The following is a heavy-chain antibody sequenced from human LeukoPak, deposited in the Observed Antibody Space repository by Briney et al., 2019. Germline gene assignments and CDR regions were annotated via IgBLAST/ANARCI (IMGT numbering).Heavy chain of an antibody. V-gene: IGHV3-7*01. CDR2: IKQDGSEK. CDR3: AELGITMIGGV. D-gene: IGHD3-10*02. J-gene: IGHJ6*04. CDR1: GFTFSSYW. Sequence: GGSLRLSCVVSGFTFSSYWMSWVRQAPGKGLEWVANIKQDGSEKYYVDSVKGRFTISRDSAKNSLYLQMNSLRAEDTAVYYCAELGITMIGGVWGKGTTVTISS.